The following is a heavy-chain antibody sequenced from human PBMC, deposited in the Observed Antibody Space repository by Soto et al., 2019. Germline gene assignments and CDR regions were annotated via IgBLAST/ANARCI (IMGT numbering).Heavy chain of an antibody. V-gene: IGHV3-21*01. J-gene: IGHJ4*02. Sequence: EVQLVESGGGLVKPGGSLRLSCAASGFTFSSYSMNWVRQAPGKGLEWVSSISSSSSYIYYADSVKGRFTISRDNAKNSLYLQMNSRRAEDTAVYYCARNFGKEVVTAIPVKVDYWGQGTLVTVSS. CDR1: GFTFSSYS. CDR3: ARNFGKEVVTAIPVKVDY. D-gene: IGHD2-21*02. CDR2: ISSSSSYI.